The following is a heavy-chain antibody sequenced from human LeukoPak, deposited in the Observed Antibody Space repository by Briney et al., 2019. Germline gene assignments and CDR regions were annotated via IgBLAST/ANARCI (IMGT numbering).Heavy chain of an antibody. V-gene: IGHV3-23*01. Sequence: GGSLRLSCAASGFTLSTYAMSWVRQTPGKGLEWVAASSSSDAGTYHADSVRGRFTISRDNSKNTLYLQMNSLRAEDAAVYFCAKAPVTSCRGAYCYPFDSWGQGTLVTVSS. CDR2: SSSSDAGT. J-gene: IGHJ4*02. D-gene: IGHD2-21*01. CDR1: GFTLSTYA. CDR3: AKAPVTSCRGAYCYPFDS.